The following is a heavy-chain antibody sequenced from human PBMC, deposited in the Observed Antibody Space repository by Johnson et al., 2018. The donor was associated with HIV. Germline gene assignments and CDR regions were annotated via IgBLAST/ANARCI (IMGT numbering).Heavy chain of an antibody. V-gene: IGHV3-33*06. D-gene: IGHD6-6*01. J-gene: IGHJ3*02. CDR2: INPDGSEK. Sequence: QVQLVESGGGVVQPGRSLRLSCVASGFTFRTSGMHWVRQAPGKGLEWVAHINPDGSEKYYVDSVRGRFTISRDNSKNTLYLQMNSLRAEDTAVYYCAKVLGYSSSSRDAFDIWGQGTMVTVSS. CDR1: GFTFRTSG. CDR3: AKVLGYSSSSRDAFDI.